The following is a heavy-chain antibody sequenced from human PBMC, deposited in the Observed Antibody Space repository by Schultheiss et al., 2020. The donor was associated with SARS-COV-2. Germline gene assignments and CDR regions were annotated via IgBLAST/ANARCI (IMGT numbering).Heavy chain of an antibody. CDR3: ASSLQYLGYCTNGVCYMSNGFDP. CDR2: IVVGSGNT. J-gene: IGHJ5*02. D-gene: IGHD2-8*01. V-gene: IGHV1-58*01. Sequence: SVKVSCKASGFTFSSSVVQWVRQARGQRLEWIGWIVVGSGNTIYAQEFQERVTITRDMSTRTAYMELNSLRSEDTAVYYCASSLQYLGYCTNGVCYMSNGFDPWGQGTLVTVSS. CDR1: GFTFSSSV.